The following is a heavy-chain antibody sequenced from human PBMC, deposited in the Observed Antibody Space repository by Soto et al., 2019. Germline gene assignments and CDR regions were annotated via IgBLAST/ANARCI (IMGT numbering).Heavy chain of an antibody. CDR1: GYSFTTYW. CDR2: IYPGDSEI. Sequence: GESLKISCQASGYSFTTYWIAWVRQTPRRGLEWMGIIYPGDSEIKYSPSFDGQVTFSVDKSTSTAYLQWIGLKTSDTGMYFCARSPAGISLAPLDFWGQWSVVTVSS. CDR3: ARSPAGISLAPLDF. D-gene: IGHD5-12*01. J-gene: IGHJ4*02. V-gene: IGHV5-51*01.